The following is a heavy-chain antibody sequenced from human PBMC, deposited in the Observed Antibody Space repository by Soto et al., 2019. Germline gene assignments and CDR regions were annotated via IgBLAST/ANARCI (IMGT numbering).Heavy chain of an antibody. CDR1: GYSFTSYW. V-gene: IGHV5-51*01. Sequence: GESLKISCKGSGYSFTSYWIGWVSQMPGKGLEWMGIIYPGDSDTRYSPSFQGQVTISADKSISTAYMQWSSLKASDTAMYYCARHGGGRAARNWFDPWGQGTLVTVSS. CDR2: IYPGDSDT. D-gene: IGHD6-6*01. J-gene: IGHJ5*02. CDR3: ARHGGGRAARNWFDP.